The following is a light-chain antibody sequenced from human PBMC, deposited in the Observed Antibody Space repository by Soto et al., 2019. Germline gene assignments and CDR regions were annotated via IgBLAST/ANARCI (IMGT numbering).Light chain of an antibody. CDR2: AAS. J-gene: IGKJ3*01. V-gene: IGKV1-39*01. CDR1: QSIDNY. Sequence: DIQMTQSPSSLSASIGDRANITCRASQSIDNYVNWYQQKPGKAPKVLIYAASSLQSGVPSRFSGTGSGTDFTLTISSLQPEDFATYYCQQSYSPPRTFGLGPKWISN. CDR3: QQSYSPPRT.